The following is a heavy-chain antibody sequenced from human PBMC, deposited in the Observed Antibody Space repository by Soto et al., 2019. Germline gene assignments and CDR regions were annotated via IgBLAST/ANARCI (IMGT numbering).Heavy chain of an antibody. Sequence: GGSLRLSCATSGFTFSSYEMNWVRQAPGKGLEWVSYISSSGSTIYYADSVKGRFTISRDNAKNSLYLQMDSLRAEDTAVYYCARDQEAGYFFPYYSGMDVWGQGTTVTVYS. V-gene: IGHV3-48*03. J-gene: IGHJ6*02. CDR2: ISSSGSTI. CDR1: GFTFSSYE. CDR3: ARDQEAGYFFPYYSGMDV. D-gene: IGHD2-21*01.